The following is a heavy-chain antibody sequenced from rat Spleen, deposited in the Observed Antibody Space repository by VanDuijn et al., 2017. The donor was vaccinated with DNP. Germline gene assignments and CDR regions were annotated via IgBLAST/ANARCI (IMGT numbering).Heavy chain of an antibody. CDR2: IRYDGGST. V-gene: IGHV5-22*01. D-gene: IGHD4-3*01. J-gene: IGHJ2*01. CDR1: GFSFSDYY. Sequence: EVQLVESGGGLVQPGRSLKLSCAASGFSFSDYYMAWVRQAPTKGLEWVAYIRYDGGSTYYGDSVKGRFTVSRDNAKSTLYLQMNSLRSEDMATYYCAGWSNSGYYFDYWGQGVMVTVSS. CDR3: AGWSNSGYYFDY.